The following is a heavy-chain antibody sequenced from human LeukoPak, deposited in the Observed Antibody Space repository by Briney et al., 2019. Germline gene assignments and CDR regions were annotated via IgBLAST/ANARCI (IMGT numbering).Heavy chain of an antibody. CDR2: VSWNGGLK. CDR1: GFTFDDYA. D-gene: IGHD1-1*01. Sequence: GGALRLSCAASGFTFDDYAMHWVRQAPGKGLEWVSSVSWNGGLKGYADSVKGRFTISRDNAKTSLYLQMNSLRPEDTAFYYCAKAITPMKWNDWGDAFDFWGPGTKVTVSS. V-gene: IGHV3-9*01. J-gene: IGHJ3*01. CDR3: AKAITPMKWNDWGDAFDF.